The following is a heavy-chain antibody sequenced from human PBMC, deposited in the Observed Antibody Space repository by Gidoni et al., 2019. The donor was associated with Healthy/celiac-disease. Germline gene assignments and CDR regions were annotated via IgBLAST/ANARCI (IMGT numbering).Heavy chain of an antibody. V-gene: IGHV3-33*01. CDR2: IWYDGSNK. J-gene: IGHJ4*02. D-gene: IGHD3-10*01. CDR1: GFTFSSYG. Sequence: QVQLVESGGGVVQPGRSLRLSCAASGFTFSSYGMHWVRQAPGKGLEWVAVIWYDGSNKYYADSVKGRFTISRDNSKNTLYLQMNSLRAEDTAVYYCARERWLSGAFDYWGQGTLVTVSS. CDR3: ARERWLSGAFDY.